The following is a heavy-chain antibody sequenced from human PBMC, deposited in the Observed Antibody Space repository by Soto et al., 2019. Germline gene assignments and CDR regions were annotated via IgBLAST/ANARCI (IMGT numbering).Heavy chain of an antibody. CDR1: GYSFTSYW. J-gene: IGHJ5*02. CDR3: ARRHSSSSAFDP. V-gene: IGHV5-10-1*01. Sequence: GEALKVSCKGSGYSFTSYWISWVRQMPGKGLEWMGRIDPSDSYTNYSPSFQGHVTISADKSISTAYLQWSSLKASDTAMYYCARRHSSSSAFDPWGQGTLVTVSS. CDR2: IDPSDSYT. D-gene: IGHD6-13*01.